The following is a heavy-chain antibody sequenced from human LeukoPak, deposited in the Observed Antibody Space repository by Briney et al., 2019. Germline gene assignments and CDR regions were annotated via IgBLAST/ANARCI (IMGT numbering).Heavy chain of an antibody. CDR1: GFTFSSYG. J-gene: IGHJ6*02. V-gene: IGHV3-30*18. Sequence: GVSLRLSCAASGFTFSSYGMHWVRQAPGKGLEWVAVISYDGSDKYYADSVKGRFTISRDNSKNTLYLQMNSLRAEDTAVYYCAKGIRYCSSTSCYYVHYYYGMDVWGQGTTVTVSS. D-gene: IGHD2-2*01. CDR3: AKGIRYCSSTSCYYVHYYYGMDV. CDR2: ISYDGSDK.